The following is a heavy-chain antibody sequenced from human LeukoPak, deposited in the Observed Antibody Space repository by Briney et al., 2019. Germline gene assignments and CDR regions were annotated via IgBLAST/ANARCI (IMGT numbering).Heavy chain of an antibody. D-gene: IGHD5-18*01. CDR3: AKASRFGYSYGPREYFYYMDV. Sequence: GGSLRLSCAASGFTFTSFGMSWVRQAPGKGLEWVSTISGSGGSTYYVDSVKGRFTISRDNSKNTLYLQMNTLRAEDTAVYYCAKASRFGYSYGPREYFYYMDVWGKGTTVTISS. CDR2: ISGSGGST. CDR1: GFTFTSFG. V-gene: IGHV3-23*01. J-gene: IGHJ6*03.